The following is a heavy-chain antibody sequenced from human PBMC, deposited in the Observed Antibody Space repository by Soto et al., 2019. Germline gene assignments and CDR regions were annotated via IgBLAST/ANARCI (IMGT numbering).Heavy chain of an antibody. J-gene: IGHJ4*02. CDR3: ARDEREDSGYDRGCCYYFDY. CDR1: GYTFTSYY. CDR2: INPSGGST. D-gene: IGHD5-12*01. Sequence: GASVKVSCKASGYTFTSYYMHWVRQAPGQGLEWMGIINPSGGSTSYAQKFQGRVTMTRDTSTSTVYMELSSLRSEDTAVYYCARDEREDSGYDRGCCYYFDYWGQGTLVTVSS. V-gene: IGHV1-46*03.